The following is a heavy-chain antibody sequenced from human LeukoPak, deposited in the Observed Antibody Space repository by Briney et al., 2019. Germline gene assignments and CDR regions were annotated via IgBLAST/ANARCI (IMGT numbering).Heavy chain of an antibody. CDR2: IKSKTDGGTT. J-gene: IGHJ4*02. CDR1: GFTFSNAW. V-gene: IGHV3-15*01. D-gene: IGHD1-26*01. Sequence: PGGSLRLSCAASGFTFSNAWMSWVRQAPGKGREWVGRIKSKTDGGTTDYAAPVKGRFTISRDDSKNTLYPQMNSLKTEDTAVYYCTTDRRTGSYADYWGQGTLVTVSS. CDR3: TTDRRTGSYADY.